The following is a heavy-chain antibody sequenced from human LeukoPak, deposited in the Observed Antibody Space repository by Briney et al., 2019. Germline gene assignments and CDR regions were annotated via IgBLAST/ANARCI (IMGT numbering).Heavy chain of an antibody. Sequence: PSETLSLTCSVSDGSISSGYYYWAWIRQPPGKGPEWIGSIYYSGTTYPNPSLKSRVTISVDTSKNQFSLELSSVTAADTAVYYCARQPKSCAPGIFITGKACWFDPWGQGTLVTVSP. J-gene: IGHJ5*02. CDR2: IYYSGTT. CDR3: ARQPKSCAPGIFITGKACWFDP. V-gene: IGHV4-39*01. D-gene: IGHD3-10*01. CDR1: DGSISSGYYY.